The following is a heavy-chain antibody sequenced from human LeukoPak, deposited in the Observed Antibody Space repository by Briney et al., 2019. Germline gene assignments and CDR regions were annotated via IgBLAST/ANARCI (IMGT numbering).Heavy chain of an antibody. Sequence: ASETLSLTCIVSGGSITNYYWTWIRQPPGKGLEWIGYIYYSGSTNYNPSLKSRVTISVDTSKNQFSLKLNSVTPADTAVYYCARGRYDYVWGSYRRIRRLDYWGQGTLVTVSS. CDR2: IYYSGST. CDR3: ARGRYDYVWGSYRRIRRLDY. V-gene: IGHV4-59*01. CDR1: GGSITNYY. D-gene: IGHD3-16*02. J-gene: IGHJ4*02.